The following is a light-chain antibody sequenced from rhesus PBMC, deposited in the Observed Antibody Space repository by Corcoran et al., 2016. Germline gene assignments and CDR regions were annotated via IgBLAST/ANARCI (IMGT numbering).Light chain of an antibody. V-gene: IGLV2S7*01. Sequence: QTAPTQPPSVSGSLGQSVTLSCTGTSSAVGGYTYVSWYQQHPGKAPTLMIYGVAKRPSGVSDRFSGSKSGNTASLTISGLQAEDEAAYYCCSFTTSDTYIFGPGTRLTVL. CDR2: GVA. CDR3: CSFTTSDTYI. J-gene: IGLJ1*01. CDR1: SSAVGGYTY.